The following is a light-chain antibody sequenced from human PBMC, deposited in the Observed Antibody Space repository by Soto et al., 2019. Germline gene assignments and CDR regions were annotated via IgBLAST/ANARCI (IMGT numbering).Light chain of an antibody. CDR1: QNVNNK. V-gene: IGKV3-15*01. CDR2: DAY. J-gene: IGKJ2*01. Sequence: EIVLTQSPGTLSVSPGERASLSCRASQNVNNKGAWSQQKSGLPPRPLIYDAYLRATGVPARFSGRGSGTEFTLTITSLQSEDFATYYCQQYDNWPPYTFGPGTQLEI. CDR3: QQYDNWPPYT.